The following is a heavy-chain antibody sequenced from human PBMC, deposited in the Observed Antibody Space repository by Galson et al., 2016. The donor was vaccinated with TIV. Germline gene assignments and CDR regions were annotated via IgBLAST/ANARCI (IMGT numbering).Heavy chain of an antibody. Sequence: SLRLSCAASGFTFSGYAMSWVRQAPGKGLEWVSVVTGRSRSTHYADSVRGRFTISRDNSKNILYLQMNSLRAEDTAVYYCAKRPIITIFGAGSNYCDSWGQGTLVTVSS. J-gene: IGHJ4*02. CDR2: VTGRSRST. CDR1: GFTFSGYA. CDR3: AKRPIITIFGAGSNYCDS. V-gene: IGHV3-23*01. D-gene: IGHD3-3*01.